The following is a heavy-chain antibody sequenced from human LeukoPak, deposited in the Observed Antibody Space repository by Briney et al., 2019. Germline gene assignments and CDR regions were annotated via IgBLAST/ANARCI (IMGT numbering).Heavy chain of an antibody. V-gene: IGHV1-8*02. CDR3: ARTNWDGSGSDRYDFDY. Sequence: ASVKVSCKASGYTFTSYDMNWVRQATGQGLEWMGWMNPNSGNTGYAQKFQGRVTMTRNTSISTAYMELSSLRSEDTAVYYCARTNWDGSGSDRYDFDYFVQGTRATVSA. D-gene: IGHD3-10*01. CDR2: MNPNSGNT. J-gene: IGHJ4*02. CDR1: GYTFTSYD.